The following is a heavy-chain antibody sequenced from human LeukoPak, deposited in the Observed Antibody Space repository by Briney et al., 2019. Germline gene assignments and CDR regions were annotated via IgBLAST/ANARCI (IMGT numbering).Heavy chain of an antibody. CDR2: IIPIFGTA. CDR1: GGTFSSYA. Sequence: SVKVSCKASGGTFSSYAISWVRQAPGQGLEWMGGIIPIFGTANYAQKFQGRVTITADESTSTAYMELSSLRSEDTAVYYCARDTRNYCSGGSCYSGNNWFDPWGQGTLVTVSS. CDR3: ARDTRNYCSGGSCYSGNNWFDP. D-gene: IGHD2-15*01. V-gene: IGHV1-69*01. J-gene: IGHJ5*02.